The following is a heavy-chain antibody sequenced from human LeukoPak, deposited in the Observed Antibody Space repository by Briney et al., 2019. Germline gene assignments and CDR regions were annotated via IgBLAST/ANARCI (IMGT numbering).Heavy chain of an antibody. D-gene: IGHD3-22*01. V-gene: IGHV3-73*01. CDR3: TRIGGDDRSGYYYGDFDY. CDR2: IRSKANSYAT. Sequence: PGGSLRLSCAASGFTFSGSAMHWVRQASGKGLEWVVRIRSKANSYATAYAAPVKGRFTISRDDSKNTAYLQMNSLKTEDTAVYYCTRIGGDDRSGYYYGDFDYWGQGTLVTVSS. J-gene: IGHJ4*02. CDR1: GFTFSGSA.